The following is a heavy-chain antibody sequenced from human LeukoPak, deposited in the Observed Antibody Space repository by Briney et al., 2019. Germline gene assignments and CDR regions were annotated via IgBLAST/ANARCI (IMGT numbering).Heavy chain of an antibody. V-gene: IGHV3-23*01. J-gene: IGHJ3*02. CDR1: GFTFSTYA. Sequence: GGSLRLSCAASGFTFSTYAMSWVRQAPGKGLAWVSTISGNGVNTYYAESVNGRFTISRNKSKNSLYLQMNSLRAEDTALYYCAKGVYSSSWDGFDIWGQGTTVTVSS. D-gene: IGHD6-13*01. CDR2: ISGNGVNT. CDR3: AKGVYSSSWDGFDI.